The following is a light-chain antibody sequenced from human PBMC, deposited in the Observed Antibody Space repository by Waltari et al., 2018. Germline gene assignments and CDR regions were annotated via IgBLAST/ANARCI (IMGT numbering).Light chain of an antibody. CDR3: QQYKTHSRT. CDR2: KAS. J-gene: IGKJ1*01. CDR1: ESISRG. Sequence: DIQMTQSPATLSASVGDRVTITCRASESISRGLAWYQQKPGEAPKVLISKASKLESGVPSRFSGSGSGTEFTLSISSLEPDDYATYYCQQYKTHSRTFGQGTKV. V-gene: IGKV1-5*03.